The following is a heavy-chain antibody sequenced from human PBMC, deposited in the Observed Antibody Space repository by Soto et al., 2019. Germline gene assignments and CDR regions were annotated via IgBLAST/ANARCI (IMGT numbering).Heavy chain of an antibody. V-gene: IGHV4-39*01. J-gene: IGHJ6*02. D-gene: IGHD1-26*01. CDR1: GGSISSSSYY. CDR2: IYYSGIT. CDR3: ARQSGGSAYKRYCYYGMDV. Sequence: PSETLSLTCTVSGGSISSSSYYWGWIRQPPGKGLEWIGSIYYSGITYYNPSLKSRVTISVDTSKNQFSLKLSSVTAADTALCYCARQSGGSAYKRYCYYGMDVWGQGTTVSVSS.